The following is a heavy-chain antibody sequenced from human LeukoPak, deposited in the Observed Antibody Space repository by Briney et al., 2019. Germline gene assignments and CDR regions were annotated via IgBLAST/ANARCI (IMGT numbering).Heavy chain of an antibody. J-gene: IGHJ5*02. CDR1: GYTFNSYG. Sequence: GASVKVSCKASGYTFNSYGISWVRQAPGQGLEWMGWISAYKGKTNYAHKFQGRVTMTTDTSTSTAYMELRSLRSDDTAVYYCARDGAPGTAAADVGNWFDPRGQGTLVTVSS. CDR3: ARDGAPGTAAADVGNWFDP. CDR2: ISAYKGKT. D-gene: IGHD6-13*01. V-gene: IGHV1-18*01.